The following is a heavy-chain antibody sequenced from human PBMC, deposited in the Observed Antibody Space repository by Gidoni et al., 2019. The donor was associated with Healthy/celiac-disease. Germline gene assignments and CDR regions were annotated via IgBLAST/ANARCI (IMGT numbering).Heavy chain of an antibody. CDR2: IYSGGST. Sequence: EVQLVESGGGLVQPGGSLRHSCSASGFTVSSHYMSWVRQAPGKGLEWVSVIYSGGSTYYADSVKGRLTISRDNSKNTLYLQMNSLRAEDTAVYYCARDLRIAADRKHNAFDIWGQGTMVTVSS. V-gene: IGHV3-66*01. CDR1: GFTVSSHY. D-gene: IGHD6-13*01. CDR3: ARDLRIAADRKHNAFDI. J-gene: IGHJ3*02.